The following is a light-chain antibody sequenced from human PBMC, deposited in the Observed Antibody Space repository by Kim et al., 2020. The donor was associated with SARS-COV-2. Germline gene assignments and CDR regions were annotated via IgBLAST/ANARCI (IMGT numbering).Light chain of an antibody. J-gene: IGLJ3*02. V-gene: IGLV1-47*01. Sequence: GQRVTISCSGTTSNIGSNYVYGYQHLPGTAPKLPIYKSDRRPSGVPDRISASESDTSASLAISVLRSEDEADYYCAAWDDRLSGWVFGGGTQLTVL. CDR3: AAWDDRLSGWV. CDR2: KSD. CDR1: TSNIGSNY.